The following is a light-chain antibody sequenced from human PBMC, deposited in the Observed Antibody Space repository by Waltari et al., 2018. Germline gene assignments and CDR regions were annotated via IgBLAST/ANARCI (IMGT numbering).Light chain of an antibody. CDR2: DND. CDR1: SSNVGYSY. V-gene: IGLV1-51*01. Sequence: QSVLTQPPSVSAASGQKVTISCSASSSNVGYSYVSWYPHLPGTAPQLLIYDNDRRPSGIPDRFAGSKSGSSATLDITGLQTGDEADYYCATWDNSLKVFGGGTKLTVL. CDR3: ATWDNSLKV. J-gene: IGLJ2*01.